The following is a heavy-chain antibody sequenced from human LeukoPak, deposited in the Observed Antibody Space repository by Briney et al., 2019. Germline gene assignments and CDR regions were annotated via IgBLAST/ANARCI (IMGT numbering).Heavy chain of an antibody. CDR1: GGSISSGGYY. V-gene: IGHV4-31*03. CDR2: IYYSGST. D-gene: IGHD3-22*01. CDR3: ARDGSSGFSASDI. J-gene: IGHJ3*02. Sequence: SQTLSLTCTVSGGSISSGGYYWSWIRQHPGKGLEWIGYIYYSGSTYYNPSLKSRVTISVDTSKNQFSLKLSSVTAADTAVYYCARDGSSGFSASDIWGQGTMVTVSS.